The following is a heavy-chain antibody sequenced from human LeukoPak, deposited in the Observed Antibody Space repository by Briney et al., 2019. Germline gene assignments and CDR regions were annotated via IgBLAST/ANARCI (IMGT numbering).Heavy chain of an antibody. CDR1: VLTFSSYS. D-gene: IGHD5-12*01. V-gene: IGHV3-21*01. J-gene: IGHJ4*02. CDR3: ARYSGYVSGFDY. CDR2: ISSSSSYI. Sequence: PGGSLRLSCAASVLTFSSYSMNWVRQAPGKGREWVSSISSSSSYIYYADTVKGRFTIPRDNAKNSLYLQMNSLRAEDTAVYYCARYSGYVSGFDYWGQGTLVAVSS.